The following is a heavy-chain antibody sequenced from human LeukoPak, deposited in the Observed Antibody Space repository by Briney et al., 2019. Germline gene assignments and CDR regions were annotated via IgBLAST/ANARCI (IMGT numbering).Heavy chain of an antibody. CDR2: LYHSGST. CDR3: AREPFSRGNSYGTGAFDI. V-gene: IGHV4-30-2*01. Sequence: PSQTLSLTCAVSGGFISSGAYSWSWIRQPPGKGLEWIGYLYHSGSTYYNPSLKSRVTISVDRSKNQFSLKLSSVTAADTAVYYCAREPFSRGNSYGTGAFDIWGQGTMVTVSS. J-gene: IGHJ3*02. D-gene: IGHD5-18*01. CDR1: GGFISSGAYS.